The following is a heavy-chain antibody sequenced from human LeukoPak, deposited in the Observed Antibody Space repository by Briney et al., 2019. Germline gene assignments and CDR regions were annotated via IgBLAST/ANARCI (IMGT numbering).Heavy chain of an antibody. J-gene: IGHJ1*01. CDR2: IYPGVSDT. D-gene: IGHD4-17*01. CDR3: ARPDDNADYILSY. V-gene: IGHV5-51*01. Sequence: GESLKISCKGSGYTFSNYWIGWVRQMPGKGLEYLGIIYPGVSDTKYSPAFEGHITISVDKSITTAYLQWSSLKASDTAMYYCARPDDNADYILSYWGQGTLVTVSS. CDR1: GYTFSNYW.